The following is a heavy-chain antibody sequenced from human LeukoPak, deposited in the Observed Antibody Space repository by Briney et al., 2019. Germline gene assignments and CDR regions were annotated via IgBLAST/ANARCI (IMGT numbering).Heavy chain of an antibody. CDR2: TNHSGST. J-gene: IGHJ6*02. V-gene: IGHV4-34*01. Sequence: SETLSLTCAVYGGSFSGYYWSWIRQPPGKGLEWIGETNHSGSTNYNPSLKSRVTISVDTSKNQFSLKLSSVTAADTAVYYCARAVIVVVNRGTYGMDVWGQGTTVTVSS. CDR3: ARAVIVVVNRGTYGMDV. CDR1: GGSFSGYY. D-gene: IGHD3-22*01.